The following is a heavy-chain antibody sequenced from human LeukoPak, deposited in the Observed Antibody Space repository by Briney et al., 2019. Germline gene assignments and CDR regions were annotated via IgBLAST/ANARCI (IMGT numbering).Heavy chain of an antibody. D-gene: IGHD4-17*01. Sequence: GGTLRLSCAASGFTFSRYAMTWVRQAPGKGLEWFSSISASGGNTYYADSVKGRFTISRDNSKNTLYLQMNSLRAEDTAIYYCARGGDYGVKIDYWGQGTLVTVSS. CDR2: ISASGGNT. CDR1: GFTFSRYA. CDR3: ARGGDYGVKIDY. V-gene: IGHV3-23*01. J-gene: IGHJ4*02.